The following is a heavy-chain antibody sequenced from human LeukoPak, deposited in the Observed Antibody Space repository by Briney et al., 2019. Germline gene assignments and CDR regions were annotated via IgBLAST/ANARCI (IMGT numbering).Heavy chain of an antibody. CDR2: IGSSSSYT. J-gene: IGHJ4*02. D-gene: IGHD2-15*01. Sequence: GGSLRLSCAASGFTFSGYYMSWIRQAPGKGLEWVSCIGSSSSYTNYADSVKGRFTISRGNAKNSLYLQMDGLRAEDTAVYYCARDRGVVAATWFDYWGQGTLVTVSS. CDR3: ARDRGVVAATWFDY. CDR1: GFTFSGYY. V-gene: IGHV3-11*05.